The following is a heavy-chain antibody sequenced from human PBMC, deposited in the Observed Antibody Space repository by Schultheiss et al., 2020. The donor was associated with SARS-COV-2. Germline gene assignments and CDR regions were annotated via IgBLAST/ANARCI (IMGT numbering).Heavy chain of an antibody. J-gene: IGHJ4*02. Sequence: SQTLSLTCTVSGGSISSGSYYWSWIRQPAGKGLEWIGRIYTSGSTNYNPSLKSRVTMSVDTSKNQFSLKLSSVTAADTAVYYCARGVSGSGSYPTYFDYWGQGTLVTVSS. CDR3: ARGVSGSGSYPTYFDY. CDR2: IYTSGST. D-gene: IGHD3-10*01. CDR1: GGSISSGSYY. V-gene: IGHV4-61*02.